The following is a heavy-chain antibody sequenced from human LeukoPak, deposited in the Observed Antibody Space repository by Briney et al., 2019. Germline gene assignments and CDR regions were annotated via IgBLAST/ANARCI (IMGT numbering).Heavy chain of an antibody. CDR3: ARDKRGYYYGSGLNWFDS. V-gene: IGHV6-1*01. J-gene: IGHJ5*01. CDR2: TYYRSKWYN. CDR1: GDSVSSNSAA. Sequence: SQTLSLTCAISGDSVSSNSAAWNWIRQSPSRGLEWLGRTYYRSKWYNDYAVSVKSRITINPDTSKNQFSLQLSSVTPEDTAVYYCARDKRGYYYGSGLNWFDSWGQGTLVTASS. D-gene: IGHD3-10*01.